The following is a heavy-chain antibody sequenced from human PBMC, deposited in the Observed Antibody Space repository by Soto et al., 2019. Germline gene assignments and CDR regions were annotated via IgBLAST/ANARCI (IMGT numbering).Heavy chain of an antibody. D-gene: IGHD6-19*01. J-gene: IGHJ4*02. Sequence: GGSLRLSCAASGVTSISYAMNWVRQTKEKGLEWVSSISSTSTYTHYADSVKGRFTISRDNANNSLFLQMNSLRAEDTAIYYCARDLALAGNYWGQGALVTVSS. V-gene: IGHV3-21*01. CDR3: ARDLALAGNY. CDR1: GVTSISYA. CDR2: ISSTSTYT.